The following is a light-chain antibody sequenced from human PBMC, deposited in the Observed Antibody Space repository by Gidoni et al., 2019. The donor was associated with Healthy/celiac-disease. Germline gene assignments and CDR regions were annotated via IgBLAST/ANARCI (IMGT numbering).Light chain of an antibody. J-gene: IGKJ2*03. V-gene: IGKV3-20*01. CDR2: GAS. CDR3: QQYGSSPYS. CDR1: QSVSSSF. Sequence: DTVLIQSPRTLSLSPGERANLSCSASQSVSSSFLAWYQQKPGQPPRLPIHGASSSATGIPDRCSSRCSGAYFTLTISRLEPEDVAVYYWQQYGSSPYSFGQGTKLEIK.